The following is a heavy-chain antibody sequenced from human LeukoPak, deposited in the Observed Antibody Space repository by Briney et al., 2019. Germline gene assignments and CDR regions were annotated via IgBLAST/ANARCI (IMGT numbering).Heavy chain of an antibody. J-gene: IGHJ4*02. Sequence: GGSLRLSCAASGFTFSNYAMSWVRQAPGKGLEWVSTFSGSGSTYYADSVKGRFTISRDNSKNTLYLQMNSLRAEDTAIYYCAKNYGEDYWGQGTLVTVSS. V-gene: IGHV3-23*01. CDR1: GFTFSNYA. CDR3: AKNYGEDY. D-gene: IGHD3-10*01. CDR2: FSGSGST.